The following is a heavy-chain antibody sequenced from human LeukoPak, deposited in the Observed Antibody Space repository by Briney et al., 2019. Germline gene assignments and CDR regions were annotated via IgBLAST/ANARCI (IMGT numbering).Heavy chain of an antibody. J-gene: IGHJ5*02. CDR2: IYYSGST. Sequence: PGGSLRLSCAASGFTFSSYSMNWVRQPPGKGLEWIGNIYYSGSTYYNPSLESRVTMSLDTSKNQFSLKLSSVTAADTAVYYCARDENGYVWGSFRAWGQGTLVTVSS. D-gene: IGHD3-16*02. CDR3: ARDENGYVWGSFRA. V-gene: IGHV4-59*12. CDR1: GFTFSSYS.